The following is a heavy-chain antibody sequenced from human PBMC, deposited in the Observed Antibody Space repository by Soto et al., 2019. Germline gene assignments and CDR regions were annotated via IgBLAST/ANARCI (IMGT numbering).Heavy chain of an antibody. V-gene: IGHV1-58*02. J-gene: IGHJ6*03. Sequence: SVKVACKASGFTFTSSAMQWVRQARGQRLEWIGWIVVGSGNTNYAQKFQERVTITRDMSTSTAYMELSSLRSEDTAVYYCAASTGFSPTANFYYYYMDVWGKGTTVTVSS. CDR2: IVVGSGNT. D-gene: IGHD4-17*01. CDR3: AASTGFSPTANFYYYYMDV. CDR1: GFTFTSSA.